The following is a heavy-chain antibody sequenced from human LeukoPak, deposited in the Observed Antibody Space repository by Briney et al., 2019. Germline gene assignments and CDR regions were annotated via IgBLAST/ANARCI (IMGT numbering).Heavy chain of an antibody. CDR3: VRDFNWGFDY. D-gene: IGHD7-27*01. V-gene: IGHV6-1*01. CDR1: GDSVSSKSVS. CDR2: TRYRSTWMT. J-gene: IGHJ4*02. Sequence: SQTLSLTCAISGDSVSSKSVSWSWIRQSPSGGLEFLGRTRYRSTWMTFYSLSVQSRMTINADTSRNHVSLRLNSVTPEDTALYYCVRDFNWGFDYWGQGTPVTVSS.